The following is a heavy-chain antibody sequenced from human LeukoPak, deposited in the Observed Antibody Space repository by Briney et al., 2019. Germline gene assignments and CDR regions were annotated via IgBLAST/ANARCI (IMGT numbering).Heavy chain of an antibody. J-gene: IGHJ3*02. Sequence: SETLSLTCTVSGGSISSYYWSWIRQPPGKGLGWIGYIYYSGSTNYNPSLKSRVTISVDTSKNQFSLKLSSVTAADTAVYYCASGMSTVVDDAFDIWGQGTMVTVSS. CDR2: IYYSGST. D-gene: IGHD4-23*01. CDR1: GGSISSYY. CDR3: ASGMSTVVDDAFDI. V-gene: IGHV4-59*01.